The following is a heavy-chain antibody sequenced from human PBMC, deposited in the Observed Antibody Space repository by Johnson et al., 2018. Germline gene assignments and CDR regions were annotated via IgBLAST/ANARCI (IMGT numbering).Heavy chain of an antibody. V-gene: IGHV1-69*01. J-gene: IGHJ6*02. CDR3: ARRMDTAMVYYYGMDV. CDR1: GYTFTSYD. CDR2: IIPIFGTA. D-gene: IGHD5-18*01. Sequence: QLVESGAEVKKPGASVKVSCKASGYTFTSYDINWVRQATGQGLEWMGGIIPIFGTANYAQKFQGRVTITADESTSTAYMELSSLRSEDTAVYYCARRMDTAMVYYYGMDVWGQGTTVTVSS.